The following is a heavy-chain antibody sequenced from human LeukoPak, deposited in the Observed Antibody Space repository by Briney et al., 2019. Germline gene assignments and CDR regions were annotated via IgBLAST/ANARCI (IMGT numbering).Heavy chain of an antibody. CDR3: AKIDRQYCSRSSCYALDY. V-gene: IGHV5-51*01. J-gene: IGHJ4*02. CDR2: IYPGDSDT. Sequence: GDSLKISCKCSGNSFTSYWIGWVRQMPGKGLEWMGIIYPGDSDTRYSPSFQGQVTISVDKSISTAYLQWSSLKASDTAIYYCAKIDRQYCSRSSCYALDYWGQGTQVTVSS. CDR1: GNSFTSYW. D-gene: IGHD2-2*01.